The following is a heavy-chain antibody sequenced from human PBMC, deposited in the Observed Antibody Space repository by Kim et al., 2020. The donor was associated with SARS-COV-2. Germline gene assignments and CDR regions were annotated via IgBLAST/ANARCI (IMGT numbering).Heavy chain of an antibody. D-gene: IGHD3-10*01. CDR2: IYYSGST. J-gene: IGHJ5*02. CDR3: ARHPIYGSGRIVKIGFDP. Sequence: SETLSLTCTVSGGSISSSSYYWGWIRQPPGKGLEWIGSIYYSGSTYYNPSLKSRVTISVDTSKYQFSLKLSSVTAADTAVYYCARHPIYGSGRIVKIGFDPWGQGTLVTVSS. CDR1: GGSISSSSYY. V-gene: IGHV4-39*01.